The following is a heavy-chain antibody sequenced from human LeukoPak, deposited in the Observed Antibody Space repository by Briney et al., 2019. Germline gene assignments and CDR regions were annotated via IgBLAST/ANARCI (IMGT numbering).Heavy chain of an antibody. Sequence: PSETLSLTCTVSGYSISSGYYWGWIRQPPGKGLEWIGSIYHSGSTYYNPSLKSRVTISVDTSKNQISLKLSSVTAADTALYYRARVWTDSGSYYDDRGAFDYWGQGTLVTVSS. J-gene: IGHJ4*02. V-gene: IGHV4-38-2*02. CDR1: GYSISSGYY. CDR3: ARVWTDSGSYYDDRGAFDY. D-gene: IGHD1-26*01. CDR2: IYHSGST.